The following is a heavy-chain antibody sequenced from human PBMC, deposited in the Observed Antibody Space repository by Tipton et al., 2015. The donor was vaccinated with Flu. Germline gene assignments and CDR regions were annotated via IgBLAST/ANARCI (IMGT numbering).Heavy chain of an antibody. CDR3: ARRDYSNYVSVPKNWFDS. J-gene: IGHJ5*01. V-gene: IGHV4-38-2*01. CDR1: GDSIASDYY. D-gene: IGHD4-11*01. CDR2: IHHTGTT. Sequence: LRLSCSVSGDSIASDYYWVWIRQPPGKGLEWSGNIHHTGTTYYNPSLRSRVTIIRDKSKNQFSLKLSFVAAADTAVYYCARRDYSNYVSVPKNWFDSWGQGILVTVSS.